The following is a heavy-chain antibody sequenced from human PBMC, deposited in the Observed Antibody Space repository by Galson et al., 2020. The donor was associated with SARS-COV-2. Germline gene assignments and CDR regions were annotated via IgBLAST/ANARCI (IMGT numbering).Heavy chain of an antibody. Sequence: GGSLRLSCAASGFTFSSYAMHWVRQAPGKGLEWVAVISYDGSNKYYADSVKGRFTISRDNSKNTLYLQMNSLRAEDTAVYYCASALLRFGVDYWGQGTLVTVSS. J-gene: IGHJ4*02. CDR2: ISYDGSNK. D-gene: IGHD3-10*01. V-gene: IGHV3-30*04. CDR1: GFTFSSYA. CDR3: ASALLRFGVDY.